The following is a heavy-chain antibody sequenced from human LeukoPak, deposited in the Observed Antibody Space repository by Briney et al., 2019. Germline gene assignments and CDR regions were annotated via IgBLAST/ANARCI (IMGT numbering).Heavy chain of an antibody. CDR1: GFTFSSYS. CDR2: ISSSSSYI. V-gene: IGHV3-21*01. D-gene: IGHD6-13*01. Sequence: NPGGSLRLSCAASGFTFSSYSMNWVRQAPGKGLEWVSSISSSSSYIYYADSVKGRFTISRDNAKNSLYLQMNSLRAEDTAVYYCARMGIAAAGVDYWGQGTLVTVSS. J-gene: IGHJ4*02. CDR3: ARMGIAAAGVDY.